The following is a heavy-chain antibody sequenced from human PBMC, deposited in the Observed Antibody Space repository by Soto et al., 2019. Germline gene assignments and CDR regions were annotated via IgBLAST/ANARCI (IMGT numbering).Heavy chain of an antibody. Sequence: EVQLLESGGGLVQPAGSLRLSCAASGFTFSIYTMSWFRQAPGKGLEWVSSIYGNGRSTFYSASVKGRFTISRDNSGNTVYLQMTSLRGEDTAIYYCAKDFTPDSRWDIHYWGQGSLVTVSS. V-gene: IGHV3-23*01. D-gene: IGHD1-26*01. J-gene: IGHJ4*02. CDR3: AKDFTPDSRWDIHY. CDR1: GFTFSIYT. CDR2: IYGNGRST.